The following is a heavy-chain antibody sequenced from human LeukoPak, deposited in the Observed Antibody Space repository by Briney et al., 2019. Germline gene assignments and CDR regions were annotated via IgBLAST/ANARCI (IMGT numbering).Heavy chain of an antibody. CDR2: INHSGST. CDR3: ARRYCSGGSCSSFDY. D-gene: IGHD2-15*01. CDR1: GXSFSGYY. J-gene: IGHJ4*02. Sequence: SETLSLTCAVYGXSFSGYYWSWIRQPPGKGLEWIGEINHSGSTNYNPSLKSRVTISVDTSKNQFSLKLSSVTAADTAVYYCARRYCSGGSCSSFDYWGQGTLVTVSS. V-gene: IGHV4-34*01.